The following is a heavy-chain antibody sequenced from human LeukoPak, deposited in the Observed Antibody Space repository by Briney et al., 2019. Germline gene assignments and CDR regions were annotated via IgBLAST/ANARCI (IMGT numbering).Heavy chain of an antibody. CDR3: ARTGWELLDGMDV. V-gene: IGHV3-21*01. CDR1: GFSFSTYS. D-gene: IGHD1-26*01. Sequence: GGSLRLSCAASGFSFSTYSMNWVRQAPGKGLEWVSFISSSSSYIYYADSVKGRFTISRDNAKNSLYLQMNSLRAEDTAVYYCARTGWELLDGMDVWGQGTTVTVSS. J-gene: IGHJ6*02. CDR2: ISSSSSYI.